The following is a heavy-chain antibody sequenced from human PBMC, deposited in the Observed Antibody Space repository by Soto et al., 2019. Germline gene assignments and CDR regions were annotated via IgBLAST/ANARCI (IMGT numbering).Heavy chain of an antibody. CDR3: AHMGYCSGGSCYSRFYNWFDP. Sequence: SGPTLVNPTQALTMTCDFSGFSLRTSGGGGGWIRQPPGKALEWLALIYWNDDKRYSPSLKSRLTITKDTSKNQVVLTMTNMDPVDTATYYCAHMGYCSGGSCYSRFYNWFDPWGQGTLVTVSS. J-gene: IGHJ5*02. D-gene: IGHD2-15*01. CDR1: GFSLRTSGGG. CDR2: IYWNDDK. V-gene: IGHV2-5*01.